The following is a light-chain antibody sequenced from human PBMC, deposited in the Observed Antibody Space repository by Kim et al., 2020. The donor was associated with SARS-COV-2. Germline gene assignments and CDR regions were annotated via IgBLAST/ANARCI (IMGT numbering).Light chain of an antibody. CDR2: RNN. CDR1: SNNVGNQG. Sequence: QAGLTQPPSVSKGLRQTATLTCTGNSNNVGNQGVAWLQQHQGHPPKLLSFRNNNRPSGISERLSASGSGNTASLTITGLQPEDEADYYCSAWDSSLSAWVFGEGPQLTV. CDR3: SAWDSSLSAWV. J-gene: IGLJ3*02. V-gene: IGLV10-54*01.